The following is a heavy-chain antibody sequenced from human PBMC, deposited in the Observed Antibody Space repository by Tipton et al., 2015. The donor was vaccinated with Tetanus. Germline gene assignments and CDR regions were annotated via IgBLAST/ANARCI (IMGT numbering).Heavy chain of an antibody. Sequence: SLRLSCAASGFNFSSYGIHWVRQAPGKGLEWVAVSWYDGTDKYYADSVKGRFTISRDNSKNTLYLQMYSLRVEDTAVYYCAREADCSGGSCFSGDFDTWGDGPPGTVSS. CDR3: AREADCSGGSCFSGDFDT. D-gene: IGHD2-15*01. CDR2: SWYDGTDK. CDR1: GFNFSSYG. V-gene: IGHV3-33*01. J-gene: IGHJ4*01.